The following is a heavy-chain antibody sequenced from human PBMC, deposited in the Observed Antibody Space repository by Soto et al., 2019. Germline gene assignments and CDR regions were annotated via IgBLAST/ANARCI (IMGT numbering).Heavy chain of an antibody. V-gene: IGHV3-48*03. J-gene: IGHJ6*02. D-gene: IGHD3-10*01. CDR1: GFTVSGKK. CDR2: ISSSGSTI. CDR3: ARAHFMVRGIDGMDV. Sequence: PGGSLRLSCAAFGFTVSGKKYVAWVRQAPGKGLEWVSYISSSGSTIYYADSVKGRFTISRDNAKNSLYLQMNSLRAEDTAVYYCARAHFMVRGIDGMDVWGQGTTVTVSS.